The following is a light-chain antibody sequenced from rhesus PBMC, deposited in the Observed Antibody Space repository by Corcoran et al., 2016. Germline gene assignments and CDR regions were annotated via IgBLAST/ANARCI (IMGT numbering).Light chain of an antibody. J-gene: IGKJ3*01. V-gene: IGKV1-32*05. CDR3: QQYDSLPFT. CDR2: YGT. CDR1: QAITSH. Sequence: DIQVTQSPSSVSASVGDRVTITCWAGQAITSHLAWYPQKPRKAPKGLLYYGTPLKSGVPSRVSGSGTGTEFTLTISSLQPEDFATYYCQQYDSLPFTFGPGTKLELK.